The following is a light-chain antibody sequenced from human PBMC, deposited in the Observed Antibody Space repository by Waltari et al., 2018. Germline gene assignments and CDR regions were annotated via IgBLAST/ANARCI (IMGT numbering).Light chain of an antibody. CDR3: QHYLRLPVT. J-gene: IGKJ1*01. V-gene: IGKV3-20*01. Sequence: EIVLTQSPGTLSLSPGESATLSCRTSQSVTRALAWYQQKPGQAPRLRIYGASNRATGIPDRFSGRGSGTDFSLTISSLEPEDFAVYYCQHYLRLPVTFGQGTKVEVK. CDR2: GAS. CDR1: QSVTRA.